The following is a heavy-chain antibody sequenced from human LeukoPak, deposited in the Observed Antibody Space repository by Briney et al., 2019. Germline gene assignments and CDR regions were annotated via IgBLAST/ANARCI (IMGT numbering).Heavy chain of an antibody. CDR2: IYYSGST. D-gene: IGHD3-10*01. CDR3: AREFAYGSGSYGY. J-gene: IGHJ4*02. Sequence: SETLSLTCTVSGGSISSYYWSWIRQPPGKGLEWIGYIYYSGSTNYNPSLKSRVTISVDTSKNQFSLKLSSVTAADTAVYYCAREFAYGSGSYGYWGQGTLVTVSS. V-gene: IGHV4-59*01. CDR1: GGSISSYY.